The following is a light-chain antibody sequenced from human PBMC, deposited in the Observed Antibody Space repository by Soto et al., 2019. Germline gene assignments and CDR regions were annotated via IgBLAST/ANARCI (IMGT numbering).Light chain of an antibody. J-gene: IGKJ1*01. Sequence: EIVLTQSPGTLSLSPGEGVTLSCRSSQSVSSSYLAWYQQKPGQAPRLLIYGASSRATGIPDRFSGSGSGTDFTLTISRLEPEDFAVYFCQQYSASPLTFGQGTKVDIK. CDR3: QQYSASPLT. V-gene: IGKV3-20*01. CDR2: GAS. CDR1: QSVSSSY.